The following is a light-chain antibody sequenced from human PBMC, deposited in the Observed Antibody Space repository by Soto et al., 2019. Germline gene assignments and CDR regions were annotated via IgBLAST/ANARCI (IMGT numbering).Light chain of an antibody. V-gene: IGKV3-20*01. Sequence: EIVLTRSPGHMSLSPGERAALSGRASKSVSSACLACYHQKPGQPPKLLIYGASIRATAIPDRFSGSGSWTDFTLTISRLEPEDFAVYYCQQYGSSLPFTFGPGTKVDIK. CDR3: QQYGSSLPFT. CDR1: KSVSSAC. CDR2: GAS. J-gene: IGKJ3*01.